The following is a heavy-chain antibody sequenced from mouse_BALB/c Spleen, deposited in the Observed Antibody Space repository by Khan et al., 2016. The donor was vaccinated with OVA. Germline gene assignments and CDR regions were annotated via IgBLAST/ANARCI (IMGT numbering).Heavy chain of an antibody. CDR2: IYPGNNDT. V-gene: IGHV1-5*01. CDR1: GYIFTSYL. CDR3: TRGGYSSFAY. Sequence: VRLQQSGTVLARPGASVKMSCKASGYIFTSYLIHWVKQRPGQGLEWIGDIYPGNNDTTYNQKFKDKAKLTATTSASTAYLERSSLTNEDSAVYYCTRGGYSSFAYWGQGTLVTVSA. D-gene: IGHD2-12*01. J-gene: IGHJ3*01.